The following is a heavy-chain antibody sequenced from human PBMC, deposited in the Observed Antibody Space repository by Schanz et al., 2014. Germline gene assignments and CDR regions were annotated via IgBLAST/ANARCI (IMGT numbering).Heavy chain of an antibody. V-gene: IGHV3-48*01. Sequence: EVQLVESGGGLVRPGGSLRLSCTTSGLIFSTYTLNWVRQAPGKGLELNSYISISGNTIYYADSVKGRFTISRDNAKNSVFLQMNRHRAEDTAVYYCATEGPRGTRHPINYYYAMDNWGQGTKVTV. CDR2: ISISGNTI. CDR3: ATEGPRGTRHPINYYYAMDN. CDR1: GLIFSTYT. D-gene: IGHD6-6*01. J-gene: IGHJ6*02.